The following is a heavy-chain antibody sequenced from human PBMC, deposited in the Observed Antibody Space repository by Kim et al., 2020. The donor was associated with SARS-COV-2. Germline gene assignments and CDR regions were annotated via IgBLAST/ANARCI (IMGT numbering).Heavy chain of an antibody. D-gene: IGHD5-18*01. CDR2: ISGSGGST. Sequence: GGSLRLSCAASGFTFSSYAMSWVRQAPGKGLGWVSAISGSGGSTYYADSVKGRFTISRDNSKNTLYLQMNSLRAEDTAVYYCAKVRIPWTAMVAFDYWGQGTLVTVSS. J-gene: IGHJ4*02. V-gene: IGHV3-23*01. CDR1: GFTFSSYA. CDR3: AKVRIPWTAMVAFDY.